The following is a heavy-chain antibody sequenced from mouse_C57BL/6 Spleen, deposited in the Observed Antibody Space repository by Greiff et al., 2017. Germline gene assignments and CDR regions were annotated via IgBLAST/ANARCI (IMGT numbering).Heavy chain of an antibody. Sequence: VQLQQSGAELVRPGASVKLSCTASGFNIKDDYMHWVKQRPEQGLEWIGWIDPENGDTEYASQFQGKATITADTSSNTAYLQLSSLTAEDTAVYYCTTSRSDDGSSAWFAYWGQGTLVTVSA. CDR3: TTSRSDDGSSAWFAY. CDR1: GFNIKDDY. J-gene: IGHJ3*01. CDR2: IDPENGDT. D-gene: IGHD1-3*01. V-gene: IGHV14-4*01.